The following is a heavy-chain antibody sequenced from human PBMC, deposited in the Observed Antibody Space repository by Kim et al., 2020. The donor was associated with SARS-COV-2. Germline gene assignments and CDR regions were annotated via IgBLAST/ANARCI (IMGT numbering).Heavy chain of an antibody. J-gene: IGHJ4*02. CDR2: VYYTGDT. CDR3: ARNYGAGSYYDF. Sequence: SETLSLTCVVSGGSIFNNDYYWGWIRQPPGTGLEYIGNVYYTGDTYYTPSLKSRVTISVDTSKNQFSLKLCSVTAADTAVYYCARNYGAGSYYDFWGQGTLVTVSS. CDR1: GGSIFNNDYY. V-gene: IGHV4-39*01. D-gene: IGHD3-10*01.